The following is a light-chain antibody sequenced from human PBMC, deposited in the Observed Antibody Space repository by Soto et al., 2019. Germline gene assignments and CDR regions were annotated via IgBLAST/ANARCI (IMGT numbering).Light chain of an antibody. J-gene: IGKJ5*01. V-gene: IGKV3-11*01. Sequence: EIVLTQSPSTLSLSPGERATLSCRASQSISNFLAWYQQKPGQAPRLLIYDASKRATDIPDRFIGSGSGTDFTLTISSLEPEDFAVYYCQQRSNWPPITFGQGTRWRL. CDR2: DAS. CDR3: QQRSNWPPIT. CDR1: QSISNF.